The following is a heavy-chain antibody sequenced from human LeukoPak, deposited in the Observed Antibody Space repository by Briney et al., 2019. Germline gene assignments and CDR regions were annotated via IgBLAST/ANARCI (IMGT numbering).Heavy chain of an antibody. CDR2: TYYRGSS. CDR1: GGSISGYY. CDR3: ARERLVDLATIFDY. D-gene: IGHD5-24*01. Sequence: SETLSLTCVVSGGSISGYYWTWIRQPPGKGLEWIGYTYYRGSSSFNPSLRSRVTISVDMSKNQVSLKLTSVTAADTAVYYCARERLVDLATIFDYWGQGALVTASS. J-gene: IGHJ4*02. V-gene: IGHV4-59*01.